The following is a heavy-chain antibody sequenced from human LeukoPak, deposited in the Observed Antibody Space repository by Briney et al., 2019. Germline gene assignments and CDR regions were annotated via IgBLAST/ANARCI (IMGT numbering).Heavy chain of an antibody. V-gene: IGHV3-30*02. CDR3: ARDGGTYQFDY. CDR1: GFTFRSSG. CDR2: IQYHGRDK. D-gene: IGHD1-26*01. Sequence: PGGSLRLSCAASGFTFRSSGMHWVRQAPGKGLEWVAFIQYHGRDKYYADSVKGRFTISRDNSKNTLYMEVNSLRAEDTAVYYCARDGGTYQFDYWGQGTLVTVSS. J-gene: IGHJ4*02.